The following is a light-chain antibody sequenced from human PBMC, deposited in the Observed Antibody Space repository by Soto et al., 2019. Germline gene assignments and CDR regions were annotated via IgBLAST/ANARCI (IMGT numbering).Light chain of an antibody. J-gene: IGKJ5*01. Sequence: MHLTQSPSCLYAAVGDRVTITFRASQGISSYLAWYQQKPGKAPKLLIYAASTLQSGVPSRFSGSGSGTDFTLTISSLQPEDFATYYCQQLNSYPITFGQGRRLEI. CDR3: QQLNSYPIT. CDR1: QGISSY. CDR2: AAS. V-gene: IGKV1-9*01.